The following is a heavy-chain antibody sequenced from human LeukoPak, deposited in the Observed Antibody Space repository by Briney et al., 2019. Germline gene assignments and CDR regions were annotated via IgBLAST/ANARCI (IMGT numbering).Heavy chain of an antibody. CDR1: GFTVSRNY. CDR2: IYSGGST. V-gene: IGHV3-53*01. Sequence: GGSLRLSCAASGFTVSRNYMSWVRQAPGKGLEWVSVIYSGGSTYYADSVKGRFTISRDNSKNTVYLQMNSLRAEDTVVYYCGSSSSWSYIDYWGQGTLVTVSS. CDR3: GSSSSWSYIDY. D-gene: IGHD6-13*01. J-gene: IGHJ4*02.